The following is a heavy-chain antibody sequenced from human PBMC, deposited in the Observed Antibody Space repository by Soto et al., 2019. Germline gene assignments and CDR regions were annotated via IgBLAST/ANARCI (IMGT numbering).Heavy chain of an antibody. CDR1: GFTFNNYA. CDR2: ISNTGGGT. J-gene: IGHJ4*02. CDR3: AKDRLAGNFDY. V-gene: IGHV3-23*01. Sequence: SGGSLRLSCAASGFTFNNYAMNWVRQAPGMGLEWVETISNTGGGTYYADSVKGRFTISRDNSKNTLYLQMSSLRVEDTAVYYCAKDRLAGNFDYWGQGTQVTVSS.